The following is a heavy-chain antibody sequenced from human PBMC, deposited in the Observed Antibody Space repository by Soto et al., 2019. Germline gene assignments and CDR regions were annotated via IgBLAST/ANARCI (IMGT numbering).Heavy chain of an antibody. Sequence: ESGPTLVNPTQTLTLTCTFSGFSLSTSGVGVGWIRQPPGKALEWLAVIYWDDDKGYRPSLKNRLTINKDTSKNQIILTMTNMEPVDTATYYCAHTVGLVVVTSEDEYFQHWGQGTQVTVSS. CDR1: GFSLSTSGVG. V-gene: IGHV2-5*02. J-gene: IGHJ1*01. CDR2: IYWDDDK. CDR3: AHTVGLVVVTSEDEYFQH. D-gene: IGHD2-15*01.